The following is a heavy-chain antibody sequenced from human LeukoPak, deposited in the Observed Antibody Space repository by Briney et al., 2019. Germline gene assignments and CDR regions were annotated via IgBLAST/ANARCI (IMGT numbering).Heavy chain of an antibody. D-gene: IGHD3-10*01. CDR1: GYTFSNFG. V-gene: IGHV1-3*01. CDR3: ARGRGLIGTSRFDP. J-gene: IGHJ5*02. CDR2: INAGNGNR. Sequence: GASVKVSCKTSGYTFSNFGLHWVRQAPGQSLEWMGWINAGNGNRKYSQKFQDRLTITRDTSASTVYMELNSLKSEDTAMYFCARGRGLIGTSRFDPWGQGTLVIVSS.